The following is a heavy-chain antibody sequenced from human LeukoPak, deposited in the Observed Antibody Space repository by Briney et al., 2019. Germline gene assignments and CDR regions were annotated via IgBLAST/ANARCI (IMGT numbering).Heavy chain of an antibody. CDR3: AKFYDILTGYIDY. CDR2: ISGGGGTTYYA. J-gene: IGHJ4*02. V-gene: IGHV3-23*01. CDR1: GFSFSRYA. Sequence: PGGSLRLSCAASGFSFSRYAMSWVRQSPGKGLEWVSAISGGGGTTYYAYYADSVKGRFTISRDNSKNTLYLLMNSLRAEDTAVYYCAKFYDILTGYIDYWGQGTLVTVSS. D-gene: IGHD3-9*01.